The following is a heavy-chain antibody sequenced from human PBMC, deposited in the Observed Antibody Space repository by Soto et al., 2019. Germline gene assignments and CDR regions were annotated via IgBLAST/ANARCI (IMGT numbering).Heavy chain of an antibody. CDR3: ARHCSGGSCYPGSDAFDI. CDR1: GFTFSSYS. Sequence: GGSLRLSCAASGFTFSSYSMNWVRQAPGKGLEWVSSISSSSSYIYYADSVKGRFTISRDNAKNSLYLQMNSLRAEDTAVYYCARHCSGGSCYPGSDAFDIWGQGTMVTVSS. CDR2: ISSSSSYI. V-gene: IGHV3-21*01. J-gene: IGHJ3*02. D-gene: IGHD2-15*01.